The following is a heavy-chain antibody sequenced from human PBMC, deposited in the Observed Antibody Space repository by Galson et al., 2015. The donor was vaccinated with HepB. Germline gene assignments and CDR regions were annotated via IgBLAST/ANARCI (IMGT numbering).Heavy chain of an antibody. CDR1: GYTFTSYV. J-gene: IGHJ4*02. CDR2: ISGYNGHT. CDR3: ARGGTGSDY. V-gene: IGHV1-18*03. D-gene: IGHD6-19*01. Sequence: SVKVSCKASGYTFTSYVISWVRQAPGQGLEWLGRISGYNGHTNYARNLQNKVTMTTDTSTSTAYLELRRLKSDDMAIYYCARGGTGSDYWGQGTLVTVSS.